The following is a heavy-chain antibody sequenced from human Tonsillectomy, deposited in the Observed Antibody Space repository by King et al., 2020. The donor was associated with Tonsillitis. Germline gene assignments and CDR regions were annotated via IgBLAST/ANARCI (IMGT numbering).Heavy chain of an antibody. CDR2: INHSGST. J-gene: IGHJ6*03. D-gene: IGHD3-22*01. CDR1: GGSFSGYY. Sequence: VQLQQWGAGLLKPSETLSLTCAVYGGSFSGYYWSWIRQPPGSGLEWIGEINHSGSTNYNPSLKSRVTISVDTSKNQFSLKLSSVTAADTAVYYCARLIVVLSYFYYMDVWGKGTTVTVSS. V-gene: IGHV4-34*01. CDR3: ARLIVVLSYFYYMDV.